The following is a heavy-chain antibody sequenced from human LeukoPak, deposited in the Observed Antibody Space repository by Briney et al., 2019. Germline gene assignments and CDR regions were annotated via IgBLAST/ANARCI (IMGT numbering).Heavy chain of an antibody. D-gene: IGHD5-18*01. CDR3: ARSGYSYVIDAFDI. CDR1: GGSISSYY. CDR2: IYYSGST. J-gene: IGHJ3*02. V-gene: IGHV4-59*01. Sequence: PSETLSLTCTVSGGSISSYYWSWIRQPPGKGLEWIGYIYYSGSTNYNPSLKSRVTISVDTSKNQFSLKLSSVTAADTAVYYCARSGYSYVIDAFDIWGQGTVVTVSS.